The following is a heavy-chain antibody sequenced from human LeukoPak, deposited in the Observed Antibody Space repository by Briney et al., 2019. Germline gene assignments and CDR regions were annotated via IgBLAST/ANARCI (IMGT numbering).Heavy chain of an antibody. J-gene: IGHJ4*02. Sequence: GGSLRLSCAASGFTVSSSYMSWVRQAPGKGLEWVSVIYSGGTTYYADSVRGRFTISRDNSKNTLYLQMNSLRAEDTAVYYCARARSSIAAYDYWGQGTLVTVSS. CDR2: IYSGGTT. V-gene: IGHV3-53*01. D-gene: IGHD6-6*01. CDR3: ARARSSIAAYDY. CDR1: GFTVSSSY.